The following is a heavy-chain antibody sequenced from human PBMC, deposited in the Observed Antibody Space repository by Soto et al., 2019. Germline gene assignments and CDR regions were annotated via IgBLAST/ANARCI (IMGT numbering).Heavy chain of an antibody. CDR3: ASATRRGSYGH. CDR2: INHSGST. D-gene: IGHD1-26*01. V-gene: IGHV4-34*01. J-gene: IGHJ4*02. CDR1: GASFSVYY. Sequence: SETLSLTCGVYGASFSVYYWSWIRQPPGKGLEWIGEINHSGSTNYNPSLKSRLTMSVDTSKKEFSLNLSSVTAADTAVYYCASATRRGSYGHWGQGTLVTVSS.